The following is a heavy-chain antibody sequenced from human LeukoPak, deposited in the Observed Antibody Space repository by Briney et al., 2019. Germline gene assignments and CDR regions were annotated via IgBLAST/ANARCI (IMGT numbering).Heavy chain of an antibody. CDR2: IIPILGIA. CDR3: ARAEQLVVDY. Sequence: GGSLRLSCAASGFTFSSYAMSWVRQAPGQGLEWMGRIIPILGIANYAQKFQGRVTITADKSTSTAYMELSSLRSEDTAVYYCARAEQLVVDYWGQGTLVTVSS. D-gene: IGHD6-6*01. J-gene: IGHJ4*02. CDR1: GFTFSSYA. V-gene: IGHV1-69*04.